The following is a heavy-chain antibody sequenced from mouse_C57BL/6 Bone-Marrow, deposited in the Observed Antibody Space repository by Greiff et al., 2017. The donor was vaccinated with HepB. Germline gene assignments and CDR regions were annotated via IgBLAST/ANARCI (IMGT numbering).Heavy chain of an antibody. J-gene: IGHJ2*01. CDR2: IYPGNRDT. Sequence: VHVKQSGTVLARPGASVKMSCKTSGYTFTSYWMHWVKQRPGQGLEWIGAIYPGNRDTSYNQKFTSKAKLTAVTSASTAYMELSSLTTEDSAVYDWTGGYDGGYYFGCWGQGTTLTVAS. CDR1: GYTFTSYW. V-gene: IGHV1-5*01. D-gene: IGHD2-2*01. CDR3: TGGYDGGYYFGC.